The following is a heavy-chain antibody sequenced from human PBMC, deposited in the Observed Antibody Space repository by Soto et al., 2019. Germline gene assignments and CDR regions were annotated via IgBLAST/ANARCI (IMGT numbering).Heavy chain of an antibody. CDR3: ARDYFALRGEYCTNGVCSLPYYYGMDV. J-gene: IGHJ6*02. Sequence: GASVKVSCKASGYTFTGYYMHWVRQAPGQGLEWMGWINPNSGGTNYAQKFQGRVTMTRDTSISTAYMELSRLRSDDTAVYYCARDYFALRGEYCTNGVCSLPYYYGMDVWGQGTTVTVS. D-gene: IGHD2-8*01. CDR2: INPNSGGT. V-gene: IGHV1-2*02. CDR1: GYTFTGYY.